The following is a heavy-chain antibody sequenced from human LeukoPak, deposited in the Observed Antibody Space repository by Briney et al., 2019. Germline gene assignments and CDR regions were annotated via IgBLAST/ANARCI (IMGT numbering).Heavy chain of an antibody. Sequence: GGSLRLSCAASGFTFSNAWMSWVRQAPGKGLEWVARIKSKTDGGTTDYAAPVKGRFTISRDDSKNTLYLQMNSLNTEVTAVNYCTTEDNYYSSGSRNYWGQGTVVSVS. CDR3: TTEDNYYSSGSRNY. D-gene: IGHD3-22*01. CDR1: GFTFSNAW. J-gene: IGHJ4*02. V-gene: IGHV3-15*01. CDR2: IKSKTDGGTT.